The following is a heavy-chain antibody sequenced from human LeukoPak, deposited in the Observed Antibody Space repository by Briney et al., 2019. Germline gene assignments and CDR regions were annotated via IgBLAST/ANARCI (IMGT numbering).Heavy chain of an antibody. D-gene: IGHD2-8*01. V-gene: IGHV1-69*13. Sequence: SVTVSCTASGGTFSSYAISWVRQAPGQGLEWMGGIIPIFGTANYAQKFQGRVTTTADESTSTAYMELSSLRSEDTAVYYCAREGDIVLIRGGNWFDPWGQGTLVTVSS. CDR2: IIPIFGTA. CDR1: GGTFSSYA. CDR3: AREGDIVLIRGGNWFDP. J-gene: IGHJ5*02.